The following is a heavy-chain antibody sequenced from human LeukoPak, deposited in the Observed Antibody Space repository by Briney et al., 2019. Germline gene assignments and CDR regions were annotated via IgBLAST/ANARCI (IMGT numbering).Heavy chain of an antibody. V-gene: IGHV3-30*04. J-gene: IGHJ6*02. D-gene: IGHD3-10*01. CDR1: GFTFSSYA. Sequence: GGSLRLSCAASGFTFSSYAMPWVRQAPGKGLEWVAVISYDGSNKYYADSVKGRFTISRDNSKNTLHLQRNSWRTAETAVYYWGGGGSGSYCRYYWDWMDVWGQGTSVTVSS. CDR3: GGGGSGSYCRYYWDWMDV. CDR2: ISYDGSNK.